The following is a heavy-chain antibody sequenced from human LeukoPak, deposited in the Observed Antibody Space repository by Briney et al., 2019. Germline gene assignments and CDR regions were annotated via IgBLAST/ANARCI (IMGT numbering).Heavy chain of an antibody. CDR2: ISYDGSNK. Sequence: GRSLRLSCAASGFTFSSYAMHWVRQAPGKGLEWVAVISYDGSNKYYADSVKGRFTISRDNSKNTLYLQMNSLRAEDTAVYYCAKRYYQDSSGYLGSIDYWGQGTLVTVSS. J-gene: IGHJ4*02. V-gene: IGHV3-30-3*02. CDR1: GFTFSSYA. D-gene: IGHD3-22*01. CDR3: AKRYYQDSSGYLGSIDY.